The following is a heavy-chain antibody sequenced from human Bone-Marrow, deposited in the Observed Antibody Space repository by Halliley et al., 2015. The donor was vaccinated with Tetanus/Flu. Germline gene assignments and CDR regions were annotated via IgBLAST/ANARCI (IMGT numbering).Heavy chain of an antibody. CDR3: AREGDVSLGGAFDI. CDR2: VPYDGKIG. V-gene: IGHV3-30*03. Sequence: AAVPYDGKIGDYVGSGKGRFTVARDNSKNTMFLQRTSRRPEDTALYYCAREGDVSLGGAFDIWGQGTTVTVSS. D-gene: IGHD3-16*01. J-gene: IGHJ3*02.